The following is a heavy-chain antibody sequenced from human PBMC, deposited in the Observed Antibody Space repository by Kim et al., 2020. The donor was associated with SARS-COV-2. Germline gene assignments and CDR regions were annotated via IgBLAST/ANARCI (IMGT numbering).Heavy chain of an antibody. CDR3: TTVGFGDYVNY. J-gene: IGHJ4*01. CDR1: GFPFSTAW. CDR2: IKSKIDGETA. V-gene: IGHV3-15*01. Sequence: GGSLRLSCGASGFPFSTAWMSWVRQAPGKGLEWVGRIKSKIDGETADYSAPVRGRFIITRDDSRNMVFLQMYDLRADDTAVYYCTTVGFGDYVNYCDRGT. D-gene: IGHD4-17*01.